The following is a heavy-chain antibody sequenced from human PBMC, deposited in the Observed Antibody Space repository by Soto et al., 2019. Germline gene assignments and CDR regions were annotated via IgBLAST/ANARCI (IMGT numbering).Heavy chain of an antibody. D-gene: IGHD2-15*01. CDR1: GGYISSYY. CDR2: IYYSGST. J-gene: IGHJ4*02. CDR3: ASTIPLGYCSGGSCYPTQIDY. V-gene: IGHV4-59*08. Sequence: SETLSLTCTVSGGYISSYYWSWIRQPPGKGLEWIGYIYYSGSTNYNPSLKSRVTISVDTSKNQFSLKLSSVTAADTAVYYCASTIPLGYCSGGSCYPTQIDYWGQGTLVTVSS.